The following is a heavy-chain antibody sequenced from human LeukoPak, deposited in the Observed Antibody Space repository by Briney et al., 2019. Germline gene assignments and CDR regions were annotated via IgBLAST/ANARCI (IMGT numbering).Heavy chain of an antibody. V-gene: IGHV4-31*03. D-gene: IGHD6-13*01. Sequence: SQTLSLTCTVSGGSISSGGYYWSWIRQHPGKGLEWIGYIYYSGGTYYNPSLKSRVTISVDTSKNQFSLKLSSVTAADTAVYYCARGGMRTPSDYWGQGTLVTVSS. J-gene: IGHJ4*02. CDR2: IYYSGGT. CDR1: GGSISSGGYY. CDR3: ARGGMRTPSDY.